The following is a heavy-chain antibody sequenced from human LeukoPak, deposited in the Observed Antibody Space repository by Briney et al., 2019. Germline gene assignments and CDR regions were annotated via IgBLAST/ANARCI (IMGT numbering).Heavy chain of an antibody. V-gene: IGHV3-48*03. CDR2: ISSSGSTI. Sequence: QPGGSLRLSCAASGFTFSSYEMNWVRQVPGKGLEWVSYISSSGSTIYYADSVKGRFTISRDNAKNSLYLQMNSLRAEDTAVYYCAREPVYCGGDCYFDYWGQGTLVTVSS. D-gene: IGHD2-21*02. CDR1: GFTFSSYE. J-gene: IGHJ4*02. CDR3: AREPVYCGGDCYFDY.